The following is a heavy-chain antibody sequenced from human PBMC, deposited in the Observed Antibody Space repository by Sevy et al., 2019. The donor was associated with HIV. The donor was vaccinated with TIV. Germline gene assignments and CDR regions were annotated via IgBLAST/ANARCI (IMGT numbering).Heavy chain of an antibody. CDR2: INPDSGGT. J-gene: IGHJ3*01. CDR1: GYTFTGYY. Sequence: ASVKVSCKASGYTFTGYYMHWVRQAPGQGLEWMGGINPDSGGTNYAQKFQGRVTMTRDTSTSTAYMELSRLRSDDSDVYYCACHDTAMANDAVDFWGQGTMVTVSS. CDR3: ACHDTAMANDAVDF. V-gene: IGHV1-2*02. D-gene: IGHD5-18*01.